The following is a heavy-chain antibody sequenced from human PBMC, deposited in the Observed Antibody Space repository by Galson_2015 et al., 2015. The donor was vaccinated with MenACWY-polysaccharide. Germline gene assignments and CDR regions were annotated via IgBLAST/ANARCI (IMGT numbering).Heavy chain of an antibody. CDR2: VHSRGNS. CDR1: GFPFDDYA. V-gene: IGHV4-59*01. CDR3: ARRVYLYGYFWYLD. J-gene: IGHJ2*01. D-gene: IGHD5-18*01. Sequence: LRLSCAASGFPFDDYAMHWARQSPGKGLEWIGYVHSRGNSDYNPSLKSRVTISVDTSKRQFSLQMNSVTAADTAVYYCARRVYLYGYFWYLD.